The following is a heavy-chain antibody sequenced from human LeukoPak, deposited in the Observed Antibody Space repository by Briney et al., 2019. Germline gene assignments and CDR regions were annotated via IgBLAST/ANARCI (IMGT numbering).Heavy chain of an antibody. V-gene: IGHV1-18*01. Sequence: ASVKVSCKASGYTFTSYGISWVRQAPGQGLEWMGWISAYNGNTNYAQKLQGRVTMTTDTSTSTAYMELRSLRSDDTAVYYCARDGPRYCRSTSCYHGFDYWGQGTLVTVSS. CDR1: GYTFTSYG. CDR2: ISAYNGNT. D-gene: IGHD2-2*01. CDR3: ARDGPRYCRSTSCYHGFDY. J-gene: IGHJ4*02.